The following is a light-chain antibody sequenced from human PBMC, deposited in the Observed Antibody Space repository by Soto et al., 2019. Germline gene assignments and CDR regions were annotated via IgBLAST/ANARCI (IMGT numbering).Light chain of an antibody. CDR3: QQLNDYPIT. CDR1: QSISSY. J-gene: IGKJ5*01. Sequence: EIVLTQSPATLSLSPGERATLSCRASQSISSYLAWYQQKPGQAPRLLIYGASTRATGIPARFSGSGSGTEFTLTISSLQSEDFATYYCQQLNDYPITFGQGTRLEIK. CDR2: GAS. V-gene: IGKV3-15*01.